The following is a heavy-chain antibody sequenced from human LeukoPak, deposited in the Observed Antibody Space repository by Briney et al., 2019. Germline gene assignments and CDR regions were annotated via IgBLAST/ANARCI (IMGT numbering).Heavy chain of an antibody. CDR3: ARAKRNGFDI. CDR1: GFTFSNYS. J-gene: IGHJ3*02. V-gene: IGHV3-48*01. CDR2: IRSSSSTI. Sequence: GGSLRLSCEASGFTFSNYSMNWVRQAPGKGLEWVSYIRSSSSTIYYADSVKGRFTISRDNAKNSLYLQMNSLRAEDTAVYYCARAKRNGFDIWGQGTMVTVSS.